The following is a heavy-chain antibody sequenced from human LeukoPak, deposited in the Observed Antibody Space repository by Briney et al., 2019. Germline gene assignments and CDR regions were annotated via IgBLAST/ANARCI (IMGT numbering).Heavy chain of an antibody. D-gene: IGHD6-19*01. CDR2: IYHSGST. CDR1: GGSISSGGYS. V-gene: IGHV4-30-2*01. CDR3: ASSLYSSVVDY. J-gene: IGHJ4*02. Sequence: SETLSLTCAVSGGSISSGGYSWSWIRQPPGKGLEWIGYIYHSGSTYYNPSLKSRVTISVDTSKNQFSLKLSSVTAADTAVYYCASSLYSSVVDYWGQGTLVTVSS.